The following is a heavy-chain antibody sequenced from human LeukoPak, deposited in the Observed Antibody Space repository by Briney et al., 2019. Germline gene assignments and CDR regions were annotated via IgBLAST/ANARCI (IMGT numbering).Heavy chain of an antibody. CDR3: ARHVDTAMVIWDHNYYYYGMDV. J-gene: IGHJ6*02. V-gene: IGHV1-69*02. Sequence: SVKVSCKASGCTFSSYTISWVRQAPGQGLEWMGRIIPILGIANYAQKFQGRVTITADKSTSTAYMELSSLRSEDTAVYYCARHVDTAMVIWDHNYYYYGMDVWGQGTTVSVSS. D-gene: IGHD5-18*01. CDR2: IIPILGIA. CDR1: GCTFSSYT.